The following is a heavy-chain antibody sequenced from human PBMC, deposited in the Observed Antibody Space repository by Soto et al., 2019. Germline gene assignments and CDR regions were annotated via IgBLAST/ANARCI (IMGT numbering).Heavy chain of an antibody. CDR1: GGSISSGGYY. CDR3: ARVVSGSSWYGEFYFDY. V-gene: IGHV4-31*03. Sequence: SETLSLTCTVSGGSISSGGYYWSWIRQHPGKGLEWIGYIYYSGSTYYNPSLKSRVTISVNTSKNQFSLKLSSVTAADTAVYYCARVVSGSSWYGEFYFDYWGQGTLVT. D-gene: IGHD6-13*01. CDR2: IYYSGST. J-gene: IGHJ4*02.